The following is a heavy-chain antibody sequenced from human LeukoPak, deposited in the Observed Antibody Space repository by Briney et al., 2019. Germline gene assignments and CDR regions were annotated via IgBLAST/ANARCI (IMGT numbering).Heavy chain of an antibody. CDR1: GFTFSRYG. Sequence: PGGSLRLSCAASGFTFSRYGMHWVRQAPGKGLEWVAVISYDGSNKYYADSVKGRFTISRDNSKNTLYLQMNSLRAEDTAVYYCAKDLPIIAGIAAAGVYFQHWGQGTLVTVSS. D-gene: IGHD6-13*01. J-gene: IGHJ1*01. CDR2: ISYDGSNK. CDR3: AKDLPIIAGIAAAGVYFQH. V-gene: IGHV3-30*18.